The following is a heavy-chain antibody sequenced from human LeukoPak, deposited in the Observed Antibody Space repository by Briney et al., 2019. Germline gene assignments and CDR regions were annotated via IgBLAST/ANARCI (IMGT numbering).Heavy chain of an antibody. D-gene: IGHD3-10*01. J-gene: IGHJ6*02. CDR2: INPSGGST. Sequence: ASVNVSCKASGYTFTIYYMHWVRQAPGQGLEGMGVINPSGGSTSYAQKFQGRVTMTRDTSTSTVYLELSSLRSEDTAVYYCARDEMVRGVSKGDYCYYGMDVWGQGTTVTVSS. CDR3: ARDEMVRGVSKGDYCYYGMDV. CDR1: GYTFTIYY. V-gene: IGHV1-46*01.